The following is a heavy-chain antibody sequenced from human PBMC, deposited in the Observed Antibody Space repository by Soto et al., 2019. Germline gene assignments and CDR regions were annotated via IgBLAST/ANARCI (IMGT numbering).Heavy chain of an antibody. CDR1: GITFSNAW. V-gene: IGHV3-15*01. CDR3: TIMGLGTVQY. CDR2: IQKKADGGAT. J-gene: IGHJ4*02. Sequence: EVQLVESGGGLVKDGGSLRLSCAVSGITFSNAWMAWVRQAPGKGLEWVGRIQKKADGGATEYAASVKGRLSISRDDSNNTLALKMDSRKTEDSVVYYFTIMGLGTVQYWGQGTLLTVSS. D-gene: IGHD1-26*01.